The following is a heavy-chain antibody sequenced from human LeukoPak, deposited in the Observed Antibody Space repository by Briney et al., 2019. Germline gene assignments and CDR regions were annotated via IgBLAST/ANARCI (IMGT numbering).Heavy chain of an antibody. J-gene: IGHJ3*02. CDR2: IKQDETEK. V-gene: IGHV3-7*02. Sequence: PGGSLRLSCAVSGLNFRSFWMSWVRQAPGKGLEWVANIKQDETEKFYVDSVKGRFTISRENAKNSLYLQMNSLRAGDTAVYFCTRRMRGLGSYSDAFDIWGQGTMVTVSS. CDR3: TRRMRGLGSYSDAFDI. CDR1: GLNFRSFW. D-gene: IGHD3-10*01.